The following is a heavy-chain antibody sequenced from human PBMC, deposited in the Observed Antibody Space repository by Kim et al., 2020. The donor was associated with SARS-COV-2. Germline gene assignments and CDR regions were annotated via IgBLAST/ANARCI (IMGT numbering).Heavy chain of an antibody. J-gene: IGHJ3*02. CDR1: GGSISSGGYY. CDR3: ARVVPAAVGGGAFDI. Sequence: SETLSLTCTVSGGSISSGGYYWSWIRQHPGNGLEWIGYIYYRGSTYYNPSLKSRVTISVDTSKNQLSLKLSSVSAADTAVYYCARVVPAAVGGGAFDIWGQGTIVTVSS. V-gene: IGHV4-31*03. CDR2: IYYRGST. D-gene: IGHD2-2*01.